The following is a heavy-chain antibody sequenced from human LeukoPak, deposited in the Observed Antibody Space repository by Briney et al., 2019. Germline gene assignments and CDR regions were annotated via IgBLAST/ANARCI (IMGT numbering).Heavy chain of an antibody. V-gene: IGHV3-21*01. CDR1: GFTFSSYT. CDR3: ASGYGGT. CDR2: ISSSNGYI. Sequence: GGSLRLSCAASGFTFSSYTMNWVRQAPGKGLEWVSSISSSNGYIYYADSVKGRFTIPRDNAKNSLYLQMNSLRAEDTAVYYCASGYGGTWGQGTLVTVSS. D-gene: IGHD4-23*01. J-gene: IGHJ5*02.